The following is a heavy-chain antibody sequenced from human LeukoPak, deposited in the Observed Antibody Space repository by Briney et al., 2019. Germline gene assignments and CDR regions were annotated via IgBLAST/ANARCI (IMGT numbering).Heavy chain of an antibody. CDR3: ARDRLVVVAATYYMDV. CDR1: GYTFTGYY. CDR2: INPNSGGT. Sequence: ASVKVSCKASGYTFTGYYMHWVRQAPGQGLEWMGWINPNSGGTNYAQKFQGRVTMTMDTSISTAYMELSRLRSDDTAVYYCARDRLVVVAATYYMDVWGKGTTVTVSS. J-gene: IGHJ6*03. V-gene: IGHV1-2*02. D-gene: IGHD2-15*01.